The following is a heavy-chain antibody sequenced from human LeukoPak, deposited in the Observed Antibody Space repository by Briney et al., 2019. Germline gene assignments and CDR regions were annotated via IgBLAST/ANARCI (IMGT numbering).Heavy chain of an antibody. V-gene: IGHV4-59*08. CDR2: VYNSGNT. D-gene: IGHD3-9*01. Sequence: SETLSLTCAVSGCSVSNYYWTLIRQPPGTGLEGIGYVYNSGNTNYNPSLRSRVTISIDASKNQFSLKLNSVTAADTAVYYCARRNVLTEGEAFDIWGQGTLVTVSS. CDR3: ARRNVLTEGEAFDI. J-gene: IGHJ3*02. CDR1: GCSVSNYY.